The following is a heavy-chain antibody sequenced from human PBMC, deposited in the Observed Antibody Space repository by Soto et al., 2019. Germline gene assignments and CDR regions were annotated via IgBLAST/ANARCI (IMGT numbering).Heavy chain of an antibody. CDR2: ISESGGST. CDR3: VTFRHRGSDVVPFYF. D-gene: IGHD1-26*01. J-gene: IGHJ4*02. CDR1: GFTFSSYA. Sequence: EVQLLESGGGLVQFGGSLRLSCAASGFTFSSYAMSWVRQAPGKGLEWVSRISESGGSTNYADSVEGRFTISRDNSKNTLYLQMNTGTAEDKAVYFCVTFRHRGSDVVPFYFRGQGTLVTVSS. V-gene: IGHV3-23*01.